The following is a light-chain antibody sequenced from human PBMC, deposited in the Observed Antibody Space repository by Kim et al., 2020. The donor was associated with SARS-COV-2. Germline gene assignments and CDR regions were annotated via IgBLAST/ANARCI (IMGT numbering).Light chain of an antibody. Sequence: SSELTQDPAVSVALGQTVRITCQGDSLRSYYASWYQQKPGQAPVLVIYGKNNRPSGIPDRFSGSSSGNTASLTLTGAQAEDESDYYCNSRDSSGPVVFGGGTQLTVL. V-gene: IGLV3-19*01. J-gene: IGLJ2*01. CDR3: NSRDSSGPVV. CDR1: SLRSYY. CDR2: GKN.